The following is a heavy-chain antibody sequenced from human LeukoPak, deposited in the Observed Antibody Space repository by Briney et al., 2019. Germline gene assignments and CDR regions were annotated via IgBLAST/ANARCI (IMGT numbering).Heavy chain of an antibody. J-gene: IGHJ4*02. CDR2: INEDGSTT. D-gene: IGHD6-6*01. CDR1: GFTFSSYW. V-gene: IGHV3-74*01. Sequence: QPGGSLRLSCAASGFTFSSYWMYWVRQAPGKGLVWVSRINEDGSTTSYADSVKGRFTISRDNTKNTVYLQMNSLRGEDTALYYCARGLGSSSAGTTYWGQGAVVTVCS. CDR3: ARGLGSSSAGTTY.